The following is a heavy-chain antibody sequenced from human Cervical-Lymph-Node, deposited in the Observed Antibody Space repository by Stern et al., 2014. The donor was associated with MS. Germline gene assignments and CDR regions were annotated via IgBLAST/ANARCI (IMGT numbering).Heavy chain of an antibody. V-gene: IGHV3-23*04. CDR2: ISDSGDRT. CDR3: AKEGILVASFDY. Sequence: EVQLVESGGSLVQPGGSLRLSCAASGFTFSNYAMSWVRQAPGTGLEWVSAISDSGDRTYYVDSVKGRFTIFRGNSKKTPQQQLNSLRGDGAAVYYCAKEGILVASFDYWGQGTLVTVSS. J-gene: IGHJ4*02. CDR1: GFTFSNYA. D-gene: IGHD2-15*01.